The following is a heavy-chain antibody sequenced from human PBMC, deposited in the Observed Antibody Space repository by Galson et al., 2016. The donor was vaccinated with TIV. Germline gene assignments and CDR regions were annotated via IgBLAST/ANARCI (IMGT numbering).Heavy chain of an antibody. V-gene: IGHV1-3*01. CDR1: GYTFTNYI. D-gene: IGHD1-1*01. J-gene: IGHJ4*02. CDR3: ARDPGYFDY. CDR2: INAGNGNT. Sequence: SCKASGYTFTNYIMHWVRQAPGQRLEWMGWINAGNGNTKYSQKFQGRVTITRDTSASTAYMELSSLRSEDTAVYYCARDPGYFDYWGQGSLVTVSS.